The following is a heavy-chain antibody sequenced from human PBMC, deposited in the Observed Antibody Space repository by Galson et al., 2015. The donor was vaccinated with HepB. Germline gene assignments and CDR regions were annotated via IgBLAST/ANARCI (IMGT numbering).Heavy chain of an antibody. V-gene: IGHV1-18*01. CDR3: ARSDWNYE. CDR1: GYTFDTYG. J-gene: IGHJ4*02. D-gene: IGHD1-7*01. CDR2: ISAYNGNT. Sequence: SVKVSCKASGYTFDTYGISWVRQAPGQVLEWMGSISAYNGNTDYAQKVQGRVTMTTDTSTSTVYMELRSLTSDDTAVYYCARSDWNYEWGQGTLVTVSS.